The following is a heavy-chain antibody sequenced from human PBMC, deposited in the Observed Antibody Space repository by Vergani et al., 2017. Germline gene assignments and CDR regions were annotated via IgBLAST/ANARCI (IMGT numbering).Heavy chain of an antibody. V-gene: IGHV4-39*01. CDR3: ARHIPDTTXRYYDFWSRYSNYYYYYYMDV. CDR2: IYYSGST. D-gene: IGHD3-3*01. CDR1: GGSISSSSYY. J-gene: IGHJ6*03. Sequence: QLQLQESGPGLVKPSETLSLTCTVSGGSISSSSYYWGWIRQPPGKGLEWIGSIYYSGSTYYNPSLKSRVTISEDTSKNQFSLKLSSVTAADTAVSYCARHIPDTTXRYYDFWSRYSNYYYYYYMDVWGKGTTVTVSS.